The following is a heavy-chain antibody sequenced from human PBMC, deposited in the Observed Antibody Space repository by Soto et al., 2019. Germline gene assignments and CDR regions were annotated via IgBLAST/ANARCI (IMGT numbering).Heavy chain of an antibody. D-gene: IGHD3-10*01. CDR3: ARDPPGSGPNFDY. Sequence: WTWIRQPPGKGLEWIGYIDHSGSTYYNTSLKSRVTISRDTSKHQLSLKLTSVTAADTAVYYCARDPPGSGPNFDYWGPGALVTVSS. J-gene: IGHJ4*02. V-gene: IGHV4-30-2*01. CDR2: IDHSGST.